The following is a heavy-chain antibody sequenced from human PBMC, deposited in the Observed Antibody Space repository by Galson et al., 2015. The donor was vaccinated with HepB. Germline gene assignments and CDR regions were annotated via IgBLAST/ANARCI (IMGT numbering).Heavy chain of an antibody. V-gene: IGHV1-46*03. J-gene: IGHJ6*02. CDR1: GYTFTSYY. Sequence: SVKVSCKASGYTFTSYYMHWVRQAPGQGLEWMGIINPSGGSTSYAQKFQGRVTMTRDASTSTVYMELSSLRSEDTAVYYCAAGVIVVVGGMDVWGQGTTVTVSS. CDR3: AAGVIVVVGGMDV. D-gene: IGHD2-2*01. CDR2: INPSGGST.